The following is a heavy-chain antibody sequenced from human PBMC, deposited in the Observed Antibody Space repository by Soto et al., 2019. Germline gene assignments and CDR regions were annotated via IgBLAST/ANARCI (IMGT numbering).Heavy chain of an antibody. CDR2: IYYSGST. V-gene: IGHV4-59*08. CDR1: GGSISSYY. D-gene: IGHD2-15*01. CDR3: ARGICSGGSCYSPYQNYYYYYYMDV. J-gene: IGHJ6*03. Sequence: SETLSLTCTVSGGSISSYYWSWIRQPPGKGLEWIGYIYYSGSTNYNPSLKSRVTISVDTSKNQFSLKLSSVTAADTAVYYCARGICSGGSCYSPYQNYYYYYYMDVWGKGTTVTVSS.